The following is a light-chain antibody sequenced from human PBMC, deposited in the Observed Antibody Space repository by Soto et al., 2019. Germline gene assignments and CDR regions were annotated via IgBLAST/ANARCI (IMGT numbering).Light chain of an antibody. CDR3: QSYDSSLSGSV. CDR2: DNS. J-gene: IGLJ2*01. Sequence: QSVLTQPPSVSGAPGQRVTISCTGSSSNIGSLYDVHWYQQLPGTAPKLLIYDNSNRPAGVPDRFSGSKSGTSASLAITGLRAEDGADYYCQSYDSSLSGSVFGGGTKLTVL. V-gene: IGLV1-40*01. CDR1: SSNIGSLYD.